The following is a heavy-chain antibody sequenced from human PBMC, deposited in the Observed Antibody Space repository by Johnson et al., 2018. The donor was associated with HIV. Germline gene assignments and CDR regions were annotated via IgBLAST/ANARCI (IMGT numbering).Heavy chain of an antibody. CDR3: AKGGSSWSDDAFDI. V-gene: IGHV3-30*04. Sequence: QVQLVESGGGVVQPGRSLRLSCAASGFTFSSYAMHWVRQAPGKGLEWVAVISYDGSNKYYADSVKSRFTISRDNSKNTLYLQMNSLRAEDTAVYYCAKGGSSWSDDAFDIWGQGTMVTVSS. J-gene: IGHJ3*02. D-gene: IGHD6-13*01. CDR2: ISYDGSNK. CDR1: GFTFSSYA.